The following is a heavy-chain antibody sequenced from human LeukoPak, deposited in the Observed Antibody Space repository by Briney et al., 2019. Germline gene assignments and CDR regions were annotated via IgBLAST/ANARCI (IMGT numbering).Heavy chain of an antibody. Sequence: SETLSLTCTVSGGSISSSSYYWGWIRQPPGKGLEWIGSIYYSGSTYYNPSLKSRVTISVDTSKNQFSLKLSSVTAADTAVYYCARRVVRGVIGLHYFDYWGQGTLVTVSS. D-gene: IGHD3-10*01. CDR2: IYYSGST. J-gene: IGHJ4*02. CDR3: ARRVVRGVIGLHYFDY. V-gene: IGHV4-39*01. CDR1: GGSISSSSYY.